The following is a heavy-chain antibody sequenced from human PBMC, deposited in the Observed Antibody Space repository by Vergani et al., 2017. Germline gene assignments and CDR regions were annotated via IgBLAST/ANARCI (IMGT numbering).Heavy chain of an antibody. D-gene: IGHD3-22*01. CDR3: ARERAPVTMIVVVTPDY. J-gene: IGHJ4*02. V-gene: IGHV3-33*01. CDR2: IWYDGSNK. CDR1: GFTFSSYG. Sequence: QVQLVESGGGVVQPGRSLRLSCAASGFTFSSYGMHWVRQAPGKGLEWVAVIWYDGSNKYYADSVKGRFTISRDNSKNTLYLQMNSLRAEDTAVYYCARERAPVTMIVVVTPDYWGQGTLVTVSS.